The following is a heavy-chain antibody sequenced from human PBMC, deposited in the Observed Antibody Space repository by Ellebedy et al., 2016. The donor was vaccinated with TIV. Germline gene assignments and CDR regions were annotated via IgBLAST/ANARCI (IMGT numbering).Heavy chain of an antibody. CDR3: TKGVGTYDY. CDR1: GFTFDTNW. CDR2: ISGSGGRT. D-gene: IGHD1-26*01. J-gene: IGHJ4*02. V-gene: IGHV3-23*01. Sequence: GGSLRLXCAASGFTFDTNWMHWVRQAPGQGLEWVSGISGSGGRTNYAASVKGRFTISRDNSKNTLYLQMNSLRAEDTAVYYCTKGVGTYDYWGQGTLVTVSS.